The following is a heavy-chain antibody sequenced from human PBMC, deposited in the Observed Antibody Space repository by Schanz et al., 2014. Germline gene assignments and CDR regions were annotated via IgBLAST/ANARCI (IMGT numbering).Heavy chain of an antibody. CDR2: ISYDGTNK. Sequence: QVQLVQSGGGVVQPGRSLRLSCVASGFTFNSYAMNWVRQAPGKGLQWVALISYDGTNKDYADSVKGRFTVSRDNSRNTLYLQMNSLRAEDTAVYYCARCEDYWGQGTLVTVSS. CDR1: GFTFNSYA. V-gene: IGHV3-30*04. J-gene: IGHJ4*02. CDR3: ARCEDY.